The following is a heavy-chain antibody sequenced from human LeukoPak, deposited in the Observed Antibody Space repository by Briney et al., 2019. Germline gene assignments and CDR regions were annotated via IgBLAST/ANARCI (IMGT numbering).Heavy chain of an antibody. V-gene: IGHV3-30*02. D-gene: IGHD2/OR15-2a*01. J-gene: IGHJ4*02. CDR1: GFTFSSYG. CDR2: IRYDGSNQ. CDR3: AKRVTFPSFYFDC. Sequence: GGSLRLSCAASGFTFSSYGMNWVRQAPGKGLEWVAFIRYDGSNQYYADSVKGRFTISRDNSKNTLYLQMSSLRAEDTAVYYCAKRVTFPSFYFDCWGQGTLVTVSS.